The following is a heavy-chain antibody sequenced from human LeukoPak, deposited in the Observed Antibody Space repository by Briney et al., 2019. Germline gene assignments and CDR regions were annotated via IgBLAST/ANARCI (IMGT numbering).Heavy chain of an antibody. D-gene: IGHD6-6*01. CDR3: AREEDSSSDWFDP. CDR2: IYTSGST. CDR1: GGSFSGYY. Sequence: SETLSLTCAVYGGSFSGYYWSWIRQPAGKGLEWIGRIYTSGSTNYNPSLKSRVTMSVDTSKNQFSLKLSSVTAADTAVYYCAREEDSSSDWFDPWGQGTLVTVSS. J-gene: IGHJ5*02. V-gene: IGHV4-4*07.